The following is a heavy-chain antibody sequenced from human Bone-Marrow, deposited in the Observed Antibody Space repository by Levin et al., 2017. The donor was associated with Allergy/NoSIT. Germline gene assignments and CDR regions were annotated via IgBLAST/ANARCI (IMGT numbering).Heavy chain of an antibody. D-gene: IGHD3-16*01. CDR1: GFTFSAYW. V-gene: IGHV3-7*01. Sequence: GGSLRLSCAGSGFTFSAYWMSWVRQAPGRGLEWVANIKNDGTEKYYVDSVEGRFTISRDNAKNSLYLQMNSLRVEDTAVYYCARESWELPWGWGQGTLVTVSS. CDR2: IKNDGTEK. J-gene: IGHJ4*02. CDR3: ARESWELPWG.